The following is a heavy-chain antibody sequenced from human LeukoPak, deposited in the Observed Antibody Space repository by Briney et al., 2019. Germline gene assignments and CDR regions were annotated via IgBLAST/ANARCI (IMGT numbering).Heavy chain of an antibody. CDR1: GYRFTSYW. CDR2: IDPDDSYT. CDR3: ARAEMPSAAGEDWFDP. V-gene: IGHV5-10-1*01. D-gene: IGHD6-13*01. J-gene: IGHJ5*02. Sequence: GESLKISCKGSGYRFTSYWISWVRQMPGKGLEWMGRIDPDDSYTSYSPSFQGRVSISVDKSISTAYLQWSSLKASDTAIYYCARAEMPSAAGEDWFDPWGQGTLVTVSS.